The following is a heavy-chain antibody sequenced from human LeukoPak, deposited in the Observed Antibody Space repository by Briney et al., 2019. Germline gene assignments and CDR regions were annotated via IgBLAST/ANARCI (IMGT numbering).Heavy chain of an antibody. Sequence: SETLSLTCTVSGGSISSSTYYWVWIRQPPGKGLEWIATIYYSGSTYYNPSLKSRVTISVDTSKNQFSLKLSSVTAADTAVYYCARDEVRGYCSSTSCFDAFDIWGQGTMVTVSS. CDR2: IYYSGST. J-gene: IGHJ3*02. CDR3: ARDEVRGYCSSTSCFDAFDI. D-gene: IGHD2-2*01. V-gene: IGHV4-39*02. CDR1: GGSISSSTYY.